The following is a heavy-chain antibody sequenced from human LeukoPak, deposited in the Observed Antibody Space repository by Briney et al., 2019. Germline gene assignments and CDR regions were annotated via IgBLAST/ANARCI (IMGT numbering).Heavy chain of an antibody. CDR1: GYTFTSYG. Sequence: GALVKVSCKASGYTFTSYGISWVRQAPGQGLEWMGWISAYNGNTNHAQKLQGRVTMTTDTSTSTAYMELRSLRSDDTAVYYCARHEEDIVVVPAAIFLDPWGQGTLVTVSS. J-gene: IGHJ5*02. D-gene: IGHD2-2*01. V-gene: IGHV1-18*04. CDR3: ARHEEDIVVVPAAIFLDP. CDR2: ISAYNGNT.